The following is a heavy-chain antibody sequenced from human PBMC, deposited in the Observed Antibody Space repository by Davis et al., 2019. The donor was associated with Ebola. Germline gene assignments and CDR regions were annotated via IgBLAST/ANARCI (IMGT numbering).Heavy chain of an antibody. J-gene: IGHJ3*02. CDR3: ARELRRATAGTVAFEI. CDR2: ISGIGDST. Sequence: GESLKISCAASGFTFSSSAMSWVRQSPGKGLEWVSTISGIGDSTYYADSVKGRFTISRDNSKNTLYLQMTTLRGEDTAVYYCARELRRATAGTVAFEIWGQGTMVTVSS. CDR1: GFTFSSSA. D-gene: IGHD6-13*01. V-gene: IGHV3-23*01.